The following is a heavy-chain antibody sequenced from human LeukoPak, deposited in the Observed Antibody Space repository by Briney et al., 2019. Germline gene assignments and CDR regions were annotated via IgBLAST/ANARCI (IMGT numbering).Heavy chain of an antibody. D-gene: IGHD2-8*02. CDR1: GDSVSSYSAA. CDR3: AGSDTGGRGLVFYLHY. J-gene: IGHJ4*02. V-gene: IGHV6-1*01. CDR2: TYYRSKWYN. Sequence: SQTLSLTCAISGDSVSSYSAAWNWIRQSPSRGLEWLGRTYYRSKWYNDYAVSVKSRMTINPDTSKNQFSLQLNSVTPEDTAVYYCAGSDTGGRGLVFYLHYWGQGSLVTVSS.